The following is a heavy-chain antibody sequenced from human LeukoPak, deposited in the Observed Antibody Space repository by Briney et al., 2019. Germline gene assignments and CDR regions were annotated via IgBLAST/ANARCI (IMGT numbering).Heavy chain of an antibody. CDR2: IWYDASNK. D-gene: IGHD1-7*01. CDR3: VRGVGVSRFNYLDP. Sequence: GGSLRLSCAASGFTFSSFGMHWVRQAPGKGREWGALIWYDASNKYYGDSVKGRFTISRDNSKNTLYLQMNSLRDDDTAVYYCVRGVGVSRFNYLDPWGQGTLVIVSS. CDR1: GFTFSSFG. J-gene: IGHJ5*02. V-gene: IGHV3-33*01.